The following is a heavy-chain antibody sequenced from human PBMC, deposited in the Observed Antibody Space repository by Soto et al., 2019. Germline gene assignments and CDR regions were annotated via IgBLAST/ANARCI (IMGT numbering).Heavy chain of an antibody. CDR3: AGAGTGDWFDP. CDR1: GGSISSGDYY. Sequence: SETLSLTCTVSGGSISSGDYYWSWIRQPPGKGLEWIGYIYYSGSTYYNPSLKSRVTISVDTSKNQFSLKLSSVTAADTAVYYCAGAGTGDWFDPWGQGTLVTVSS. J-gene: IGHJ5*02. V-gene: IGHV4-30-4*01. CDR2: IYYSGST.